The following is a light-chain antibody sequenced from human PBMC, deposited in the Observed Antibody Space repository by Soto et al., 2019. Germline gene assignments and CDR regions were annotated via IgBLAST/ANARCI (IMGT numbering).Light chain of an antibody. CDR1: QGISSA. V-gene: IGKV1-13*02. J-gene: IGKJ3*01. CDR2: DAS. CDR3: QQFNSYPLST. Sequence: AIQLTQSPSSLSASVGDRVTIPCRASQGISSALAWYQQKPGKAPKLLIYDASSSQSGGPSRFSSSGPGTDFTLPISSLQPEDFATYYCQQFNSYPLSTFGPGTKVDIK.